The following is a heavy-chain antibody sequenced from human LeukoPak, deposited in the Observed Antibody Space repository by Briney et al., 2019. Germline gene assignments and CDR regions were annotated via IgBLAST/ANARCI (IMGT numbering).Heavy chain of an antibody. Sequence: ASVKVSCKASGYTFTGYYMHWVRQAPGQGLEWMGRINPNSGGTNYAQKFQGRVTITTDESTSTAYMELSSLRSEDTAVYYCARDLASVIVVVPAGLAFDIWGQGTMVTVSS. V-gene: IGHV1-2*06. CDR3: ARDLASVIVVVPAGLAFDI. D-gene: IGHD2-2*01. J-gene: IGHJ3*02. CDR2: INPNSGGT. CDR1: GYTFTGYY.